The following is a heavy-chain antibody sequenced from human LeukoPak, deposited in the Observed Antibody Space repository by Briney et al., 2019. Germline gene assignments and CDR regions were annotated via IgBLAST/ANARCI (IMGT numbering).Heavy chain of an antibody. V-gene: IGHV4-61*08. D-gene: IGHD4-11*01. J-gene: IGHJ4*02. CDR2: IYYSGST. CDR3: ARSVSGGPPFFDY. CDR1: GGSISSGGHY. Sequence: SQTLSLTCAVSGGSISSGGHYWSWIRQPPGKGLEWIGYIYYSGSTNYNPSLKSRVTISVDTSKNQFSLKLSSVTAADTAVYYCARSVSGGPPFFDYWGQGTLVTVSS.